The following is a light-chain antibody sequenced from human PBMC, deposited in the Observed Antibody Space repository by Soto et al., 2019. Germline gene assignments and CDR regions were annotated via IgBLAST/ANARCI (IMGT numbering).Light chain of an antibody. CDR3: QQYCSLVFT. J-gene: IGKJ3*01. CDR2: GPS. V-gene: IGKV3-20*01. Sequence: EIVLTQSPGTLSLSPGDRATLSCRASQSVANNYLAWYQQTSGQAPRLLIYGPSISAAGVPDTFSGSGSGTDFTLAISRLEPEDCAVDSCQQYCSLVFTFGPGTKVDIK. CDR1: QSVANNY.